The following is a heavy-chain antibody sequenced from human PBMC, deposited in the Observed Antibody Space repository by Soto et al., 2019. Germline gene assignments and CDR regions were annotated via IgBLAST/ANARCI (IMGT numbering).Heavy chain of an antibody. V-gene: IGHV3-7*03. CDR1: GFIFNSYY. D-gene: IGHD2-21*02. CDR3: VRDWREGDNHCLNH. J-gene: IGHJ5*02. CDR2: IKPDGSGK. Sequence: EVQLVESGGGLVQPGGSLRLSCAASGFIFNSYYMSWVRQAPGEGLEWVANIKPDGSGKYYVDSVEGRFTISRDNARNSLDLQMNSLRAEDTAVYYCVRDWREGDNHCLNHWGQGSPVTVSS.